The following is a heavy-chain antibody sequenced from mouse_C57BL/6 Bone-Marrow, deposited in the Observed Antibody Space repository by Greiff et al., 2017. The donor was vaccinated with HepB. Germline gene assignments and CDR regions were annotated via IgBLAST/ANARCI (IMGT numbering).Heavy chain of an antibody. D-gene: IGHD1-1*01. J-gene: IGHJ4*01. CDR3: ARHSSLYAMVY. CDR2: ISGGGGNT. Sequence: EVMLVESGGGLVKPGGSLKLSCAASGFTFSSYTMSWVRQTPEKRLEWVATISGGGGNTYYPDSVKGRFTISRDNAKNTLYLQMSSLRSEDTALYYCARHSSLYAMVYWGQGTSVTVSS. CDR1: GFTFSSYT. V-gene: IGHV5-9*01.